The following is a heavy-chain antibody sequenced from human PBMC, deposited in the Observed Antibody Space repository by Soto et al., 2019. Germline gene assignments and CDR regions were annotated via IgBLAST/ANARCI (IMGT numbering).Heavy chain of an antibody. CDR3: ARGPGGTGVLDP. V-gene: IGHV4-34*01. D-gene: IGHD1-26*01. J-gene: IGHJ5*02. CDR1: GGSFSGYY. CDR2: INHSGST. Sequence: SETLSLTCAVYGGSFSGYYWSWIRQPPGKGLEWIGEINHSGSTNYNPSLKSRVTISVDTSKNQFSLKLSSVTAADTAVYYCARGPGGTGVLDPWGQGTLVTVYS.